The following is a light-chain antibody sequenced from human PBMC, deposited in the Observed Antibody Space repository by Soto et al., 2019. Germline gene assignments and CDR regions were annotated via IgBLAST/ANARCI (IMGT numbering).Light chain of an antibody. CDR1: QSISSW. V-gene: IGKV1-5*01. J-gene: IGKJ1*01. Sequence: DIQMTQSPSTLSASVGDRVTITCRASQSISSWLAWYRQKPGKAPNLLIYDASSLESGVPPRFSGSGSGTEFTLTISSLQPDDFATYYCQQYEGFSRTFGQGTKVDIK. CDR2: DAS. CDR3: QQYEGFSRT.